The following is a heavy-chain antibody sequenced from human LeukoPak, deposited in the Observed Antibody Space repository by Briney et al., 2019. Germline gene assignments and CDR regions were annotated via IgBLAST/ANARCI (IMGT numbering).Heavy chain of an antibody. J-gene: IGHJ4*02. Sequence: GGSLRLSCAASGFTFSSYWMSWVRQAPGKGLEWVANIKQDGNEKYYADSVKGRFTISRDNGKNSLDLQMNSLRADDTAFYYCSRDTLGEGEDANYAVYYFDYWGQGTVVTVSS. V-gene: IGHV3-7*01. CDR3: SRDTLGEGEDANYAVYYFDY. D-gene: IGHD4/OR15-4a*01. CDR1: GFTFSSYW. CDR2: IKQDGNEK.